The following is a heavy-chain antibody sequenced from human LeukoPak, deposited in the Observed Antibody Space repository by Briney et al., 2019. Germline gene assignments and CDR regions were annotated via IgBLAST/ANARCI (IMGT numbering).Heavy chain of an antibody. J-gene: IGHJ4*02. CDR2: ISYDGSNK. V-gene: IGHV3-30*04. CDR3: ARLLVYNSGGEAFDY. D-gene: IGHD3-10*01. CDR1: GFTFSSYA. Sequence: PGGSLRLSCAASGFTFSSYAMHWVRQAPGKGLEWVAVISYDGSNKYYADSVKGRFTISRDNSKNTLYLQMNSLRAEDTAVYYCARLLVYNSGGEAFDYWGPGTLVTVSS.